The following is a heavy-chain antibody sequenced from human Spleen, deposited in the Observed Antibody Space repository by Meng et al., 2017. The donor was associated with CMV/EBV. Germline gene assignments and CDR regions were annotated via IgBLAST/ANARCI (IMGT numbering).Heavy chain of an antibody. CDR2: IYSGGSST. Sequence: GESLKISCAASGFTFSRYWMHWVRQAPGKGLEWVSVIYSGGSSTYYADSVKGRFTISRDNSKNTLYLQMNSLRAEDTAVYYCAKPKLRFLEWLFDYWGQGTLVTVSS. CDR1: GFTFSRYW. D-gene: IGHD3-3*01. V-gene: IGHV3-23*03. J-gene: IGHJ4*02. CDR3: AKPKLRFLEWLFDY.